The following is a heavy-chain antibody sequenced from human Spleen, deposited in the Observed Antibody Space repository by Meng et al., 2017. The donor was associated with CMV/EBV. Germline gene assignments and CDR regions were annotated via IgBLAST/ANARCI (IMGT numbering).Heavy chain of an antibody. V-gene: IGHV3-7*01. Sequence: ETLSLTCAASGFTFSSYWMSWVRQAPGKGLEWVANIKQDGSEKYYVDSVKGRFTISRDNAKNSLYLQMNSLRAEDTAVYYCARSYARFDYWGQGTLVTVSS. CDR1: GFTFSSYW. D-gene: IGHD2-8*01. J-gene: IGHJ4*02. CDR3: ARSYARFDY. CDR2: IKQDGSEK.